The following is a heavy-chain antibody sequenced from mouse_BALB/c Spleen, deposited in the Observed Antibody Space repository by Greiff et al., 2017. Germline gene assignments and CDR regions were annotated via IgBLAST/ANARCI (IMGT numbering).Heavy chain of an antibody. CDR1: GYSITSDYA. Sequence: VQLKESGPGLVKPSQSLSLTCTVTGYSITSDYAWNWIRQFPGNKLEWMGYISYSGSTSYNPSLKSRISITRDTSKNQFFLQLNSVTTEDTATYYCARSQYTAMDYWGQGTSVTVSS. CDR3: ARSQYTAMDY. D-gene: IGHD2-10*02. CDR2: ISYSGST. V-gene: IGHV3-2*02. J-gene: IGHJ4*01.